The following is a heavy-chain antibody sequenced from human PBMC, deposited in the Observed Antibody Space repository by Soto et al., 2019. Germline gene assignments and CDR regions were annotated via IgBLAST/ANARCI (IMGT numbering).Heavy chain of an antibody. CDR3: TTGWDFDY. V-gene: IGHV3-15*01. CDR2: IKSKTDGGTT. D-gene: IGHD6-13*01. Sequence: SCAGSGFTFSNAWMNWVRQAPGKGLEWVGRIKSKTDGGTTDYVTPVKDRFTISRDDSKSTVYLQMNSLQTEDTAVYYCTTGWDFDYWGQGTLVTVSS. J-gene: IGHJ4*02. CDR1: GFTFSNAW.